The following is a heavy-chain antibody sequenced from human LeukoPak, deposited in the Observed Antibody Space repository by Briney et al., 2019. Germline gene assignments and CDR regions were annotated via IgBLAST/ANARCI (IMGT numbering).Heavy chain of an antibody. V-gene: IGHV4-59*01. CDR3: ASGWGTYYYDSSGGIDY. Sequence: PSETLSLTCTVSGGSISSYYWSWIRQPPGKGLEWIGYIYYSGSTNYNPSLKSRVTISVDTSKNQFSLKLSSVTAADTAVYYCASGWGTYYYDSSGGIDYWGQGTLVTVSS. CDR1: GGSISSYY. CDR2: IYYSGST. J-gene: IGHJ4*02. D-gene: IGHD3-22*01.